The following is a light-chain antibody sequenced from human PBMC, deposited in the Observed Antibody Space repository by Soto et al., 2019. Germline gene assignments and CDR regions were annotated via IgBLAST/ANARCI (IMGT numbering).Light chain of an antibody. CDR1: QGIKND. V-gene: IGKV1-6*01. Sequence: AIQMTQSPSSLSASIGDRVTITCRACQGIKNDLGWYQQKPGKAPKLLIYAASSLQSGVPSRFSGSGSGTDFTLTISSLQPEDFATYYCLQDYNYPLTFGGGTKVDIK. CDR2: AAS. CDR3: LQDYNYPLT. J-gene: IGKJ4*01.